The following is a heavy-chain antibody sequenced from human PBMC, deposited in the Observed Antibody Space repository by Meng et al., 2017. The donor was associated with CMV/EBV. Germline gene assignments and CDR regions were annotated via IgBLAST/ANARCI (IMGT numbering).Heavy chain of an antibody. CDR2: IYWDDDK. CDR1: GFSLSTSGVG. D-gene: IGHD6-13*01. Sequence: TLKESCPTLVKPTPTPPRTCTFSGFSLSTSGVGLGWILQPPGKALEWLALIYWDDDKRYSPSLKSRLTITKDTSKNQVVLTMTNMDPVDTATYYCARIAAAGRFDYWGQGTLVTVSS. CDR3: ARIAAAGRFDY. V-gene: IGHV2-5*02. J-gene: IGHJ4*02.